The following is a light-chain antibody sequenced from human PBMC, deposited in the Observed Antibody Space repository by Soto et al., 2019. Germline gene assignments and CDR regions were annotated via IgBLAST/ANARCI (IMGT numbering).Light chain of an antibody. V-gene: IGKV3D-7*01. CDR3: QQDYNLPLT. CDR1: QSVSSSY. CDR2: GAS. Sequence: EIVMTQSPATLSLSPGERATLSSRASQSVSSSYLSWYQQKHGQAPSLLIYGASTRATGIPSRFSGSGSGTDFTFTICSQQPEDFAVYYCQQDYNLPLTFGGGTKVEMK. J-gene: IGKJ4*01.